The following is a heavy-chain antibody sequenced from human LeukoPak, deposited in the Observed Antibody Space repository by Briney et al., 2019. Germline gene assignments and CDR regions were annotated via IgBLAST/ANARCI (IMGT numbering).Heavy chain of an antibody. J-gene: IGHJ4*02. CDR2: ISSSSSTI. V-gene: IGHV3-48*04. Sequence: GGSLRLSCAASGFTFSSYSMNWVRQAPGKGLEWVSYISSSSSTIYYADSAKGRFTISRDNAKNSLYLQMNSLRAEDTAVYYCARDWELLPFDYWGQGTLVTVSS. D-gene: IGHD1-26*01. CDR1: GFTFSSYS. CDR3: ARDWELLPFDY.